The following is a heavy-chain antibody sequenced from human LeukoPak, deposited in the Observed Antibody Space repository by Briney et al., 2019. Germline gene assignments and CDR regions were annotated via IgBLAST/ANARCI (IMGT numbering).Heavy chain of an antibody. CDR3: ARVTSVAAAGGT. D-gene: IGHD4-23*01. CDR2: ISYSGTT. Sequence: PSETLSLTCTVYGGSISSSDHYCGWIRQPPGKGLVWIGTISYSGTTYYNSSLKGRVTMSLDTSQNQFSLRLNSVTAADTAVYYCARVTSVAAAGGTWGQGTLVTVSS. V-gene: IGHV4-39*07. J-gene: IGHJ5*02. CDR1: GGSISSSDHY.